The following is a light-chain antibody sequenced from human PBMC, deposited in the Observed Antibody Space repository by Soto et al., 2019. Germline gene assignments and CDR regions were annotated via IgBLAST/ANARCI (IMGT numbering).Light chain of an antibody. J-gene: IGKJ4*01. CDR2: DAS. CDR1: QTISTY. Sequence: DIQMTQSPSSLSASVGDRVTITCRASQTISTYLNWYQQKPGKAPKLLIYDASNLETGVPSRFSGSGSGTDFTFTISSLQPEDIATYYCQQYDNLPFFGGGTKVEIK. V-gene: IGKV1-33*01. CDR3: QQYDNLPF.